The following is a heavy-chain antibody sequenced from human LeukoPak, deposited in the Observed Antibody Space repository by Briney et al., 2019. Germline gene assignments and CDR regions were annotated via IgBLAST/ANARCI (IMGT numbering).Heavy chain of an antibody. CDR1: GSPFTNYA. V-gene: IGHV3-23*01. D-gene: IGHD3-16*02. Sequence: GSLSLPCPASGSPFTNYAMSGVRQAPGKGLEWVSGIGGIGDSTYSAESVMGRFPISRHNSKITLYLQMNSLRAEDLVVYYCAMKAVPWPGLYDPFDFWGQGTVVTVSS. J-gene: IGHJ3*01. CDR3: AMKAVPWPGLYDPFDF. CDR2: IGGIGDST.